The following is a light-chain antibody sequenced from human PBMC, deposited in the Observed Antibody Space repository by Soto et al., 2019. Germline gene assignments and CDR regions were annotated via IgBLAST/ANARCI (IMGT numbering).Light chain of an antibody. CDR2: EGN. CDR3: CSYAPSRTLL. Sequence: ALTQPASVSGSPGESITISCTGTSSDVGTYNLVTWYQQHPGRVPKLILYEGNKRPSGVSSRFSASKSGNTASLTISGLQAEDEADYFCCSYAPSRTLLFGGGTKVTVI. CDR1: SSDVGTYNL. J-gene: IGLJ2*01. V-gene: IGLV2-23*01.